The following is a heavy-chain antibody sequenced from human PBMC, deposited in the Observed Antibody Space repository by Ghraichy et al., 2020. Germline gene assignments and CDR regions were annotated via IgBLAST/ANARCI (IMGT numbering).Heavy chain of an antibody. V-gene: IGHV3-74*01. CDR2: ISSDGSNT. CDR1: GFTFSSYL. CDR3: ARDGPPTWGVDY. Sequence: SCAASGFTFSSYLMHWVRQVPGKGLVWISRISSDGSNTLYADSVKGRFTMSRDNAKNTLYLQMNSLRAEDTAVYYCARDGPPTWGVDYWGQGTLVTVSS. D-gene: IGHD1-26*01. J-gene: IGHJ4*02.